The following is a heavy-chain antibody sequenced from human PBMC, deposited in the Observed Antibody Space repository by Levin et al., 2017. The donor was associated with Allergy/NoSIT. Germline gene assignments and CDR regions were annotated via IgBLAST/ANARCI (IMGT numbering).Heavy chain of an antibody. CDR1: GGSLSSGDYY. J-gene: IGHJ4*02. CDR2: IYHTGAT. CDR3: CRGNRGIDD. V-gene: IGHV4-30-4*01. Sequence: PSETLSLTCTVSGGSLSSGDYYWSWIRQPPGKGLEWIGYIYHTGATYYNPSLKTRLTMSVDTSKNQFSLNLTSVTVAASAVYYCCRGNRGIDDWGQGTLVTVAS.